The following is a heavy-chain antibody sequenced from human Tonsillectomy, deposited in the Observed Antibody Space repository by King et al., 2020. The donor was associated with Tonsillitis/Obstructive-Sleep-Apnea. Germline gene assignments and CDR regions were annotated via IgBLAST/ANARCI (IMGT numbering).Heavy chain of an antibody. D-gene: IGHD6-19*01. CDR1: GGSVSSSTYY. Sequence: QLQLQESGPGLVKPSETLSLTCTVSGGSVSSSTYYWGWIRQPPGKGLEWIGSIHYTGSIYYNPSLKSRVTISVDTSKNQFSLKLSSVTATDTAVYYFARLIWYTSGNNWLDPWGQGALVTVSS. V-gene: IGHV4-39*01. J-gene: IGHJ5*02. CDR3: ARLIWYTSGNNWLDP. CDR2: IHYTGSI.